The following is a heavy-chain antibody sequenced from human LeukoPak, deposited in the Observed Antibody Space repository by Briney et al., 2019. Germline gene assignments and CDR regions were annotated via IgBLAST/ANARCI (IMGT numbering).Heavy chain of an antibody. CDR3: ARESAYSSSWRRFDY. J-gene: IGHJ4*02. CDR2: IIPIFGTA. D-gene: IGHD6-13*01. Sequence: GSSVKVSCKASGGTFSSYAISWVRQAPGQGLEWMGGIIPIFGTANYAQKFQGRVTITADESTSTAYMELSSLRSEDTAVYYCARESAYSSSWRRFDYGAQGTLVTVSS. V-gene: IGHV1-69*01. CDR1: GGTFSSYA.